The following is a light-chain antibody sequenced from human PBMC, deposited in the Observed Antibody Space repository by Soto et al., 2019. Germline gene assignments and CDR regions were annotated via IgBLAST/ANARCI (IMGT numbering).Light chain of an antibody. CDR1: QAISNN. CDR2: AVS. V-gene: IGKV1-6*01. Sequence: AIQVTQSPSSLSASVGDRVTITCRASQAISNNLGWYQHKPGKAPKLLIYAVSLLQSGVPSRFSGSGSGTDFTLTISSLQTEDFATYYCLQEYTSPYTFGQGPKLEIK. CDR3: LQEYTSPYT. J-gene: IGKJ2*01.